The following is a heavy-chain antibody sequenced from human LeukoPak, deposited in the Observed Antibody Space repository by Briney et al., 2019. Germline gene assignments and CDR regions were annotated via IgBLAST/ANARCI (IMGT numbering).Heavy chain of an antibody. CDR2: VSHDGSFE. CDR3: ARPQGSGSYYFDY. D-gene: IGHD3-10*01. Sequence: GGSLRLSCAASGFTFSSYGMHWVRQAPGKGLEWVGTVSHDGSFEFYADSVKGRFTISRDSSKSTLYLQMNSLRAEDTAVYYCARPQGSGSYYFDYWGQGTLVTVSS. V-gene: IGHV3-30*03. J-gene: IGHJ4*02. CDR1: GFTFSSYG.